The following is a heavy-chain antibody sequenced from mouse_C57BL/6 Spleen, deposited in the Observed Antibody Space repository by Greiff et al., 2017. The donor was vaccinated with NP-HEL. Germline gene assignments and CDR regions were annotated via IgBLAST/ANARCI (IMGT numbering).Heavy chain of an antibody. CDR2: IYPGDGDT. CDR3: ARSNYYSNYVDY. J-gene: IGHJ2*01. CDR1: GYAFSSSW. Sequence: VQLQQSGPELVKPGASVKISCKASGYAFSSSWMNWVKQRPGKGLEWIGRIYPGDGDTNYNGKFKGKATLTADKSSSTAYMQLSSLTSEDSAVYFCARSNYYSNYVDYWGQGTTLTVSS. V-gene: IGHV1-82*01. D-gene: IGHD2-5*01.